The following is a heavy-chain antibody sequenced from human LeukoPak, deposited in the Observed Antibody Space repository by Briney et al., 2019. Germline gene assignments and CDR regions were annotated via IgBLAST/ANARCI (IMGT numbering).Heavy chain of an antibody. J-gene: IGHJ4*02. CDR1: GFTFSSYS. V-gene: IGHV3-48*02. CDR3: ARGQFSSGWYPQPLDY. D-gene: IGHD6-19*01. Sequence: PGGSLRLSCAASGFTFSSYSMNWVRQAPGKGLEWVSYISSSSSTIYYADSVKGRFTISRDNAKNSLYLQMNSLRDEDTAVYYCARGQFSSGWYPQPLDYWGQGTLVTVSS. CDR2: ISSSSSTI.